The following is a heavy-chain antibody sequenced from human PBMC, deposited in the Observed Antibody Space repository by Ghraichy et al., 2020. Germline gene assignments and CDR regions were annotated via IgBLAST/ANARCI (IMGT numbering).Heavy chain of an antibody. CDR2: INHSGST. Sequence: SETLSLTCAVYGGSFSGYYWSWIRQPPGKGLEWIGEINHSGSTNYNPSLKSRVTISVDTSKNQFSLKLSSVTAADTAVYYCAISWYDVQGFDPWGQGTLVTVSS. V-gene: IGHV4-34*01. J-gene: IGHJ5*02. CDR3: AISWYDVQGFDP. CDR1: GGSFSGYY. D-gene: IGHD6-13*01.